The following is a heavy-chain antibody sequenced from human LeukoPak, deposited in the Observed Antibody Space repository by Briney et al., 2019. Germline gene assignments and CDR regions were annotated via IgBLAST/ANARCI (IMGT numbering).Heavy chain of an antibody. D-gene: IGHD4-23*01. CDR1: GGTFSSYA. CDR2: IIPIFGTA. Sequence: ASVKVSCKASGGTFSSYAISWVRQAPGQGLEWLGGIIPIFGTANYAQKFQGRVTITTDESTSTAYMELSSLRSEDTAVYYCARENYGGNSGNYLDYWGQGTLLTVSS. V-gene: IGHV1-69*05. J-gene: IGHJ4*02. CDR3: ARENYGGNSGNYLDY.